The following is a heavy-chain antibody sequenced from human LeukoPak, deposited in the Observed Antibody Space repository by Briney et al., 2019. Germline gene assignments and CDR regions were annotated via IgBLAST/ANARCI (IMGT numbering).Heavy chain of an antibody. D-gene: IGHD3-22*01. CDR3: ARGRGPYYYDSSGYYYFDY. V-gene: IGHV1-8*03. J-gene: IGHJ4*02. CDR2: MNPNSGNT. CDR1: GYTFTSYD. Sequence: GASVKVSCKASGYTFTSYDINWVRQATGQGLEWMGWMNPNSGNTGYAQKFQGRVTITRNTSISTAYMELSSLRSEDTAVYYCARGRGPYYYDSSGYYYFDYWGQGTLVTVSP.